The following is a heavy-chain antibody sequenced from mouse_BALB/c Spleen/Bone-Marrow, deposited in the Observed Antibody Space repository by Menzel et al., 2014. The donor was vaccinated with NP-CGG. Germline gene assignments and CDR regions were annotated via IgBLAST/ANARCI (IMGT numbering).Heavy chain of an antibody. Sequence: VMLVESGPGLAAPSQSLSITCTVSGFSLTVYGVNWVRQPPGKGLEWLGMIWGDGITDYNSAFKSRLSISKDDSKSQVFLKMNSLQTDDTAKYYSAREGNYFDYWGQGTTLTVSS. CDR3: AREGNYFDY. CDR2: IWGDGIT. V-gene: IGHV2-6-7*01. CDR1: GFSLTVYG. J-gene: IGHJ2*01.